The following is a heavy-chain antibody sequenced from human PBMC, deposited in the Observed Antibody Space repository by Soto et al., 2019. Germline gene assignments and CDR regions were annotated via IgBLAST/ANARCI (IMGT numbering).Heavy chain of an antibody. CDR2: IKQDGSQK. Sequence: PGGSLRLSCAASGFTFKDYHMTWIRQAPGKGLEWVANIKQDGSQKWYVDSVKGRFTISRDNAKNSLYLQMNSLRAEDTAVYYCARGDYYDTSGPFSDAFDIWGRGTMVTVS. J-gene: IGHJ3*02. CDR1: GFTFKDYH. D-gene: IGHD3-22*01. V-gene: IGHV3-7*04. CDR3: ARGDYYDTSGPFSDAFDI.